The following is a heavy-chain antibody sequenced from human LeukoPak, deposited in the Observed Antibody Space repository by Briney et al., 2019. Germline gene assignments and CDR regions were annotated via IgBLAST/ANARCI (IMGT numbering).Heavy chain of an antibody. D-gene: IGHD3-22*01. J-gene: IGHJ6*03. CDR2: INHSGST. V-gene: IGHV4-34*01. CDR3: ARVGYYYDSSGYYLTYYYYYMDV. CDR1: GGSFSGYY. Sequence: SETLSLTCAVYGGSFSGYYWSWIRQPPGKGLDWMGEINHSGSTNYNPSLKSRVTIPVDTSKNQFSLKLSSVTAADTAVYYCARVGYYYDSSGYYLTYYYYYMDVWGKGTTVTVSS.